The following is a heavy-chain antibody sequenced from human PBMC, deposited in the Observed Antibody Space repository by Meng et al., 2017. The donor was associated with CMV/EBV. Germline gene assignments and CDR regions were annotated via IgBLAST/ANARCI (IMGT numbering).Heavy chain of an antibody. CDR3: AREEGDC. Sequence: GGSLRLSCAASGFTFSSYAMHWVRQAPGKGLEWVAVISYDGSNKYYADSVKGRFTISRDNSKNTLYLQMNSLRAEDTAVYYSAREEGDCWGQGTLVTVSS. CDR2: ISYDGSNK. V-gene: IGHV3-30*04. J-gene: IGHJ4*02. CDR1: GFTFSSYA.